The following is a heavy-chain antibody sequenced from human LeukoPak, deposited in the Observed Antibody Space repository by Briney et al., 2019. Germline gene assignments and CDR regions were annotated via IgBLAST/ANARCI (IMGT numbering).Heavy chain of an antibody. D-gene: IGHD2-21*01. CDR3: AKAVGVIYMGIDF. CDR1: GFIFSNNG. CDR2: IRGSAGNA. Sequence: RGSLRLSCAAPGFIFSNNGMSWVRQAPGRGLEWVSSIRGSAGNAYYADSVKGRFTISRDASTNTLYLQMSSLRAEDTAMYYCAKAVGVIYMGIDFWGQGALVTVSS. J-gene: IGHJ4*02. V-gene: IGHV3-23*01.